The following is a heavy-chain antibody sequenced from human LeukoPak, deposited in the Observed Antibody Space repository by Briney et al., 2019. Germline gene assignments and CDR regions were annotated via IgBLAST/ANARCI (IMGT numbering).Heavy chain of an antibody. V-gene: IGHV4-30-2*01. D-gene: IGHD4-17*01. CDR1: GDSISYESYY. Sequence: PSETLSLTCAVSGDSISYESYYWTWLRQAPGQGPEWIGNIYRGPTRLNPSYRSRVAIPVDMYKSQVSMRLTSVTAADTAIYYCAGEGEYGESYSWGQGVLVIVSA. CDR3: AGEGEYGESYS. CDR2: IYRGPT. J-gene: IGHJ5*02.